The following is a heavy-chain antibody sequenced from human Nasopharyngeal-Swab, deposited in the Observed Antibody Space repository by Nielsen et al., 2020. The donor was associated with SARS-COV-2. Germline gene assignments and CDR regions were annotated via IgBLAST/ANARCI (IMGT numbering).Heavy chain of an antibody. V-gene: IGHV3-74*01. CDR1: GFIFSSYW. CDR2: IKSDGSST. Sequence: GESLKISCAASGFIFSSYWMHWVRQAPGKGLVWVSRIKSDGSSTSYADSVKGRFTISRDNAKNTLFLQMNSLRAEDTAVYYCARESIAAAGPGMDVWGQGTTGTVSS. CDR3: ARESIAAAGPGMDV. D-gene: IGHD6-13*01. J-gene: IGHJ6*02.